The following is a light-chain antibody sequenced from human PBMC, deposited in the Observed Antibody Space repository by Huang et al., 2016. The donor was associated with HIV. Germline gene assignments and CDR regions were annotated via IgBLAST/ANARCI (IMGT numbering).Light chain of an antibody. J-gene: IGKJ1*01. CDR3: QQVYSTPWT. CDR1: QSINSY. V-gene: IGKV1-39*01. Sequence: DIQMTQSPSSLSASVGDRVTITCRASQSINSYLNWYQQKPEKAPKLLIYAASSLQSGGPSRVSGSGSGTYFTLTISSLQPEDFATYCCQQVYSTPWTFGQGTKVEIK. CDR2: AAS.